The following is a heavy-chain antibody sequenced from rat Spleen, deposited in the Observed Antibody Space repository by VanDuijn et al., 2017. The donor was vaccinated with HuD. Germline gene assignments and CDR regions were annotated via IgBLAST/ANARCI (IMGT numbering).Heavy chain of an antibody. Sequence: EVKLVESGGGLVQPGRSLRLSCAASGFNFNDYWMGWVRQAPGKGLEWIGEINKDSNTINYTPSLKDKFTISRDNVQNTLYLQMSKLGSEDTAIYYCARVGDYGSLFDYWGQGVMVTVSS. J-gene: IGHJ2*01. D-gene: IGHD1-11*01. CDR3: ARVGDYGSLFDY. CDR2: INKDSNTI. CDR1: GFNFNDYW. V-gene: IGHV4-2*01.